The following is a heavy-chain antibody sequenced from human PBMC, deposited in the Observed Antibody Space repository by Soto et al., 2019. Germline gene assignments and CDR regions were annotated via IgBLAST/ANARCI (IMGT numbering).Heavy chain of an antibody. CDR1: GFTFSSYS. CDR2: ISSSSTYI. V-gene: IGHV3-21*04. CDR3: ARDFFRPPFGHDFWSGPGYYYGMDV. D-gene: IGHD3-3*01. J-gene: IGHJ6*02. Sequence: GGSLRLSCAASGFTFSSYSMNWVRQAPGKGLEWVSSISSSSTYIYYADSLKGRFTISRDNAKNSVYLQMNSLRAEDTAVYYCARDFFRPPFGHDFWSGPGYYYGMDVWGQGTTVTVSS.